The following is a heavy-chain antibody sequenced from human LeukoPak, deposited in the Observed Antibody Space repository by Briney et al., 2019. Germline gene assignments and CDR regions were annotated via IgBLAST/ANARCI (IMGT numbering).Heavy chain of an antibody. CDR1: GGSFSGYY. D-gene: IGHD6-19*01. Sequence: NPSETLSLTCAVYGGSFSGYYWSWIRQPPGKGLEWIGEINHSGGTNYNPSLKSRVTISVDTSKNQFSLKLSSVTAADTAVYYCVRAVADGYFDYWGQGTLVTVSS. CDR3: VRAVADGYFDY. J-gene: IGHJ4*02. CDR2: INHSGGT. V-gene: IGHV4-34*01.